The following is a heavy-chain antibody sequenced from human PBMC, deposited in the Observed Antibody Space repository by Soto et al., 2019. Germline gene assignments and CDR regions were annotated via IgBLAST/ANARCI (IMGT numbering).Heavy chain of an antibody. D-gene: IGHD3-22*01. Sequence: PGGSLRLSCAASGFTFSRYAVSWVRQAPGKGLEWVSAISGSGGSTYFRDTVRGRFTISRDNSKNTLYLQMDSLRAEDTAVYYCAKDSISSDGGYYLYYVDSCGQGTLVTVSS. CDR1: GFTFSRYA. V-gene: IGHV3-23*01. CDR3: AKDSISSDGGYYLYYVDS. J-gene: IGHJ4*02. CDR2: ISGSGGST.